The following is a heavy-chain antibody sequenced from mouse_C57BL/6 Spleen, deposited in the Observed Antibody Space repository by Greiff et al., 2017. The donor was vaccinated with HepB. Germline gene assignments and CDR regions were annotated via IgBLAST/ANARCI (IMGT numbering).Heavy chain of an antibody. J-gene: IGHJ3*01. CDR3: TRTGDYVYGLASY. D-gene: IGHD2-2*01. CDR2: IWSGGST. V-gene: IGHV2-2*01. Sequence: QVQLQQSGPGLVQPSQSLSITCTVSGFSLTSYGVHWVRQSPGKGLEWLGVIWSGGSTDYNAAFISRLSISKDNSKSQVFFKMSSLQADDTAIYYCTRTGDYVYGLASYWGQGTLVTVSA. CDR1: GFSLTSYG.